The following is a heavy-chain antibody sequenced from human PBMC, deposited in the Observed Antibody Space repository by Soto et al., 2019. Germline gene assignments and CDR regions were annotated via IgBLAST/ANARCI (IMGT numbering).Heavy chain of an antibody. CDR2: IDPSGGST. V-gene: IGHV1-46*01. CDR3: AREGRSSSPGGYYYYGMDV. CDR1: ADTFTRYY. Sequence: ASVKVSCKASADTFTRYYMHWVRQAPGQGLEWMGIIDPSGGSTSYAQRFQGRVTMTRDTSTSTAYMELSSLRSEDTAVYYCAREGRSSSPGGYYYYGMDVWGQGTTVTVSS. D-gene: IGHD6-6*01. J-gene: IGHJ6*02.